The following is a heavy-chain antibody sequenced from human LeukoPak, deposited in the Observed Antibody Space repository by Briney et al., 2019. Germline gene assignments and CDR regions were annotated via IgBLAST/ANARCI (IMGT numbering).Heavy chain of an antibody. CDR1: GGSISSYY. CDR2: IYYSGST. J-gene: IGHJ4*02. CDR3: ARGGVLWFGEFFDY. D-gene: IGHD3-10*01. Sequence: SETLSLTCTVSGGSISSYYWSWIRQPPGKGLEWIGYIYYSGSTNYNPSLKSRVTISVDTSKNQFSLKLSSVTAADTAVYYCARGGVLWFGEFFDYRGQGTLVTVSS. V-gene: IGHV4-59*01.